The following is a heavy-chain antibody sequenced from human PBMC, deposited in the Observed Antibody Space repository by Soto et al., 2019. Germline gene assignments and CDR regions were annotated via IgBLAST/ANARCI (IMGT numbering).Heavy chain of an antibody. Sequence: PSETLSLTCTVSGGSISSYYWSWIRQPPGKGLEWIGYIYYSGSTNYNPSLKSRVTISVDTSKNQFSLKLSSVAAADTAVYYCARQGLYYYGSGSYDYYYYYMDVWGKGTTVTVSS. D-gene: IGHD3-10*01. V-gene: IGHV4-59*08. CDR2: IYYSGST. CDR1: GGSISSYY. J-gene: IGHJ6*03. CDR3: ARQGLYYYGSGSYDYYYYYMDV.